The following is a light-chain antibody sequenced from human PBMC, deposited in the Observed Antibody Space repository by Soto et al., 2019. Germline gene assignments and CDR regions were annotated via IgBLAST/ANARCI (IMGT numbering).Light chain of an antibody. CDR1: QSVSSY. V-gene: IGKV3-20*01. J-gene: IGKJ4*01. CDR2: GAS. Sequence: EIVLTQSPATLSLSPGERATLSCRASQSVSSYLAWYHQKPGQAPRLLIYGASNRATGIPERFSGSGSGTDFTLTISRLEPEDFAVYYCQQYGSSPSLTFGGGTKVDIK. CDR3: QQYGSSPSLT.